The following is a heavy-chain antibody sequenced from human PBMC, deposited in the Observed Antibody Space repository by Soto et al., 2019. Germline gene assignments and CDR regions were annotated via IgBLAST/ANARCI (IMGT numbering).Heavy chain of an antibody. V-gene: IGHV3-7*05. D-gene: IGHD3-16*01. J-gene: IGHJ6*02. CDR1: GFTFSNYW. Sequence: EAQLVESGGGSVQPGGSLRLSCTASGFTFSNYWMSWVRQAPGKGLEWVANINQEGSEKDYVDSVKGRFTISRDYGKNSLFLQMNSLRAEDTAVYYCARGGQHFRNPLWDNYYYGMDVWGQGTTVTVSS. CDR3: ARGGQHFRNPLWDNYYYGMDV. CDR2: INQEGSEK.